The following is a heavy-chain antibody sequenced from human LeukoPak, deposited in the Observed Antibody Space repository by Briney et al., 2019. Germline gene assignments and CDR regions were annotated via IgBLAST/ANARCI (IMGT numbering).Heavy chain of an antibody. CDR3: ATIAAAAPGY. CDR1: GFTVNINY. CDR2: LYSGGTT. V-gene: IGHV3-66*02. Sequence: GGSLRLSCAASGFTVNINYMSWVRPAPGKGLEGLSILYSGGTTYYADSVKGRFTISRDNSKNTLYLQMNSLRPEDTAVYYCATIAAAAPGYWGQGTLVTVSS. D-gene: IGHD6-13*01. J-gene: IGHJ4*02.